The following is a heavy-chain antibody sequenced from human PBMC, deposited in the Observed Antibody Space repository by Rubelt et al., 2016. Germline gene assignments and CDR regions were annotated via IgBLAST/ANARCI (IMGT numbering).Heavy chain of an antibody. CDR2: INPGDSIT. V-gene: IGHV5-51*01. D-gene: IGHD5-18*01. J-gene: IGHJ6*02. Sequence: EVQLVQSGAEVKKPGESLRISCKGSGYSFTSYWISWVRQMPGKGLAWMGIINPGDSITRYSPAFRGQVTISADKSISTAYLQWSSLKASDTAMYYCARQEYSGMDVWGQGTTVTVSS. CDR1: GYSFTSYW. CDR3: ARQEYSGMDV.